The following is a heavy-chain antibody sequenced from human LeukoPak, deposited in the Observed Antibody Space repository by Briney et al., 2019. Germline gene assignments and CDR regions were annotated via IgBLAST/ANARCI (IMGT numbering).Heavy chain of an antibody. J-gene: IGHJ4*02. CDR2: MSYDGSHK. D-gene: IGHD5-12*01. V-gene: IGHV3-30*04. CDR1: GFTFNSYT. Sequence: GGSLRLSCVASGFTFNSYTLHWVRQAPGKGLEWVAVMSYDGSHKYHAGSVKGRFTISRDNSKNTLYLQMNSLRAEDTAIYFCARDVGGYAFDYWGQGTLVTVSS. CDR3: ARDVGGYAFDY.